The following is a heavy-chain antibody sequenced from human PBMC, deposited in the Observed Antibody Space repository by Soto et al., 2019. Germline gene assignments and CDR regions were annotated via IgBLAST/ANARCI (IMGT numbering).Heavy chain of an antibody. V-gene: IGHV3-21*01. CDR2: FSSSSYI. Sequence: GGSLILSCAASGFTFSDYSMNWVRQAPGKGLEWVSSFSSSSYIYYADSVKGRFTISRDNAKNSLYLQMNSLRAEDTAVYFCAKAPRGYNYGGYFDSWGQGTLVTVSS. D-gene: IGHD5-18*01. CDR3: AKAPRGYNYGGYFDS. CDR1: GFTFSDYS. J-gene: IGHJ4*02.